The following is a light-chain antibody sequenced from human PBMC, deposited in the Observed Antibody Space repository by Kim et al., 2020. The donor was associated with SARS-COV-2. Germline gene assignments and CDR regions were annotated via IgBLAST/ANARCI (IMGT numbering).Light chain of an antibody. J-gene: IGKJ1*01. CDR3: LQVYTYPRT. V-gene: IGKV1-9*01. Sequence: GDRVTITCRASQDISNHLAWYQPKPDEAPELLVYATSTLKTGVPSRFSGSGSGTEFTLTISSLQPEDFATYVCLQVYTYPRTFAQGTKVDIK. CDR1: QDISNH. CDR2: ATS.